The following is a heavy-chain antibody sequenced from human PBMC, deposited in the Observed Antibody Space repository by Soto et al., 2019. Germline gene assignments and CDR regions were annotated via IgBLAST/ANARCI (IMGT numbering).Heavy chain of an antibody. CDR1: GYTFTAYG. D-gene: IGHD3-22*01. Sequence: QVQLVQSGPEVRMPGASVKVSCKTSGYTFTAYGLAWLRQAPGQRPEWMGWVSTNDDHTNYAQKFQGRVTMTTDRSTTTTSMELRSLRADDTAVFYCARELNTESSAYYSFAFWGQGTLVTVSS. CDR2: VSTNDDHT. V-gene: IGHV1-18*01. CDR3: ARELNTESSAYYSFAF. J-gene: IGHJ4*02.